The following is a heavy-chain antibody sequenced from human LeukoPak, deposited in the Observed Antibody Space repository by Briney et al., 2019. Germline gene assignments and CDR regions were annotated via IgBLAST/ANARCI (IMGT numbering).Heavy chain of an antibody. Sequence: SQTLALPGPVSGCPISSGDYYGTWIRQPPGWGLEWLWYIFFSGSTYYNLSLKSRVTISVDTSKNHASLKLSSLTAADTAVYYCATCLPQGVTTTGISHFDYWGQGTLVTVSS. J-gene: IGHJ4*02. V-gene: IGHV4-30-4*01. CDR2: IFFSGST. D-gene: IGHD2-21*02. CDR1: GCPISSGDYY. CDR3: ATCLPQGVTTTGISHFDY.